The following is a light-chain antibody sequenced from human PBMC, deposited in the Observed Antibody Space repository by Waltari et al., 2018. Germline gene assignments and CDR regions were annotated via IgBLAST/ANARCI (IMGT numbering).Light chain of an antibody. J-gene: IGLJ2*01. V-gene: IGLV2-14*03. Sequence: QSALTQPASVSASPGQSLTISCTGTSSDVGGYNYVSWYQQHPGKAPKLMIYDVSNRPSGVSIRFSGSKSGNTASLTISGLQAEDEADYYCSSYTSSSTLVYGGGTKLTVL. CDR3: SSYTSSSTLV. CDR2: DVS. CDR1: SSDVGGYNY.